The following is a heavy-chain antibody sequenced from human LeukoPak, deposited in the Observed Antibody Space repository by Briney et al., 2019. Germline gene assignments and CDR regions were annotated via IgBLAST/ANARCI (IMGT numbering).Heavy chain of an antibody. D-gene: IGHD5-12*01. CDR2: ISYDGSNK. V-gene: IGHV3-30*03. Sequence: GGSLRLSCAASGFTFSSYGMHWVRQAPGKGLEWVAVISYDGSNKYYADSVKGRFTISGDNSKNTLYLQMNSLRAEDTAVYYCATEYSGYGDYWGQGTLVTVSS. J-gene: IGHJ4*02. CDR3: ATEYSGYGDY. CDR1: GFTFSSYG.